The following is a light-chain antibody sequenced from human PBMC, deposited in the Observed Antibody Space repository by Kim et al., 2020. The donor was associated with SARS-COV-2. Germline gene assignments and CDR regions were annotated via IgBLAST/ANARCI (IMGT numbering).Light chain of an antibody. V-gene: IGKV3-11*01. J-gene: IGKJ5*01. Sequence: LSPGERATRAGRARQSVTSNLAWYQQKPRQAPRLINYGVSNRASVSPARFSGSGSGTECTLTISGLETEDFAVYYCQQDNSWPVTVGQGTPVEIK. CDR2: GVS. CDR1: QSVTSN. CDR3: QQDNSWPVT.